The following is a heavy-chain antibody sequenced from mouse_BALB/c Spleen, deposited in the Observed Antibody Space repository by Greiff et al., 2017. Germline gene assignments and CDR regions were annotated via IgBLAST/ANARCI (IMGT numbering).Heavy chain of an antibody. CDR3: ARDSRYAWFAY. CDR2: ISDGGSYT. Sequence: EVHLVESGGGLVKPGGSLKLSCAASGFTFSDYYMYWVRQTPEKRLEWVATISDGGSYTYYPDSVKGRFTISRDNAKNNLYLQMSSLKSEDTAMYYCARDSRYAWFAYWGQGTLVTVSA. J-gene: IGHJ3*01. D-gene: IGHD2-14*01. CDR1: GFTFSDYY. V-gene: IGHV5-4*02.